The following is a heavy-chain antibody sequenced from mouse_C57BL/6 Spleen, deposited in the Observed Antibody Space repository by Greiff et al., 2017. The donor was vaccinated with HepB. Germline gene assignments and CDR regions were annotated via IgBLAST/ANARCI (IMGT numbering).Heavy chain of an antibody. CDR3: VRQGCYYEDYAMDY. V-gene: IGHV10-1*01. CDR2: IRSKSNNYAT. Sequence: DVKLVESGGGLVQPKGSLKLSCAASGFSFNTYAMNWVRQAPGKGLEWVARIRSKSNNYATYYADSVKDRFTISRDDSESMLYLQMNNLKTEDTAMYYCVRQGCYYEDYAMDYWGQGTSVTVSS. J-gene: IGHJ4*01. CDR1: GFSFNTYA. D-gene: IGHD1-1*01.